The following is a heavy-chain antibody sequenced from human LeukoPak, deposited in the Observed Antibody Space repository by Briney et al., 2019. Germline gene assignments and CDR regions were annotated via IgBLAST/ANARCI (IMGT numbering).Heavy chain of an antibody. V-gene: IGHV3-23*01. Sequence: PGGSLRLSCAASGFTFSSYAMSWVRQAPGKGLEWVSAISGSGGSTYYADSVKGRFTISRDNSKNTLYLRMNSLRAEDTAVYYCARVPDYYGSGSYLVYYYYMDVWGKGTTVTISS. J-gene: IGHJ6*03. CDR2: ISGSGGST. D-gene: IGHD3-10*01. CDR3: ARVPDYYGSGSYLVYYYYMDV. CDR1: GFTFSSYA.